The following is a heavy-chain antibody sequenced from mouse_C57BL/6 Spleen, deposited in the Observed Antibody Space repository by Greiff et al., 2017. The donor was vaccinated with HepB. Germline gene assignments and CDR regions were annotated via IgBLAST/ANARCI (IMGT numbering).Heavy chain of an antibody. D-gene: IGHD4-1*01. J-gene: IGHJ2*01. CDR2: INPYNGGT. Sequence: EVQLQQSGPVLVKPGASVKMSCKASGYTFTDYYMNWVKQSHGKSLEWIGVINPYNGGTSYNQKFKGKATLTVDKSSSTAYMELNSLTSEDSAVYYCARTSGSRALDYWGQGTTLTVSS. V-gene: IGHV1-19*01. CDR1: GYTFTDYY. CDR3: ARTSGSRALDY.